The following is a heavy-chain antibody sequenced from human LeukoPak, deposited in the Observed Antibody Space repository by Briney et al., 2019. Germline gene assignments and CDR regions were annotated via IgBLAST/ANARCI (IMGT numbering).Heavy chain of an antibody. CDR2: ISGSGGRT. D-gene: IGHD3-10*01. Sequence: GGSLRLSCAASGFTFSDYYMSWVRQAPGKGLEWVSAISGSGGRTYYADSVKGRFTISRDNSKNTLYLQMNSLRAEDTAVYYCAKGSLRDTMVRGVIRTRYYYMDVWGKGTTVTVSS. J-gene: IGHJ6*03. CDR3: AKGSLRDTMVRGVIRTRYYYMDV. V-gene: IGHV3-23*01. CDR1: GFTFSDYY.